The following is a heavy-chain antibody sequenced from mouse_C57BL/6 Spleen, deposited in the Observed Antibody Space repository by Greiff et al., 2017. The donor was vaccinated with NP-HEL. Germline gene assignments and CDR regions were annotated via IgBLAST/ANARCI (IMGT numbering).Heavy chain of an antibody. V-gene: IGHV1-55*01. CDR3: ARFYYGITYYAMDY. CDR1: GYTFTSYW. D-gene: IGHD2-1*01. CDR2: IYPGSGST. Sequence: VQLQQPGAELVKPGASVKMSCKASGYTFTSYWITWVKQRPGQGLEWIGDIYPGSGSTNYNEKFKSKATLTVDTSSSTAYMQLSSLTSEDSAVYYCARFYYGITYYAMDYWGQGTSVTVSS. J-gene: IGHJ4*01.